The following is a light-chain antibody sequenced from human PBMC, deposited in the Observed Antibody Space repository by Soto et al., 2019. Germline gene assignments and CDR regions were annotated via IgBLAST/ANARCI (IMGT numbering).Light chain of an antibody. CDR2: RNN. V-gene: IGLV1-47*01. Sequence: QSVLTQPPSASGTPGQRVTISCSGSSSNIGSNYVYWYQQRPGTAPKLLIYRNNQRPSGVPDRFSGSKSATSASLAISGLRSDDESDYYCAAWDDSLSGYGFGTGTKVTVL. J-gene: IGLJ1*01. CDR1: SSNIGSNY. CDR3: AAWDDSLSGYG.